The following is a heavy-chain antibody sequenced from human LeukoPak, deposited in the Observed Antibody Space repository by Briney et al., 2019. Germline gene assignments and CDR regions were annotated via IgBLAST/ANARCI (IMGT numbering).Heavy chain of an antibody. CDR1: RFIFSTYG. CDR3: ARDRYYDSSGYRSSIYYGMDV. J-gene: IGHJ6*02. Sequence: GGSLRLSCAASRFIFSTYGMHWVRQAPGKGLEWVANIKQDGSEKYYVDSVKGRFTISRDNAKNSLYLQMNSLRAEDTAVYYCARDRYYDSSGYRSSIYYGMDVWGQGTTVTVSS. V-gene: IGHV3-7*01. D-gene: IGHD3-22*01. CDR2: IKQDGSEK.